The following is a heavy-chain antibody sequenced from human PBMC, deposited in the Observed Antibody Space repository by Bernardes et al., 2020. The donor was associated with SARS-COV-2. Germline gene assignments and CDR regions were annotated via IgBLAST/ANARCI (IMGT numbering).Heavy chain of an antibody. Sequence: GGSLRLSCAASGFTFSSYAMSWVRQAPGKGLEWVSAISGSGGSTYYADSVKGRFTISRDNSKNTLYLQMNSLRAEDTAVYYCAKDAFWSGYHPNNAFDIWGQGTMVTVSS. V-gene: IGHV3-23*01. CDR1: GFTFSSYA. CDR2: ISGSGGST. CDR3: AKDAFWSGYHPNNAFDI. J-gene: IGHJ3*02. D-gene: IGHD3-3*01.